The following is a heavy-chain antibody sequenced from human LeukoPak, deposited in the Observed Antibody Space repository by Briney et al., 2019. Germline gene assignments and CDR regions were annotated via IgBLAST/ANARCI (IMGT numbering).Heavy chain of an antibody. J-gene: IGHJ4*02. D-gene: IGHD1-1*01. CDR3: ARVKTGGDRYFDY. CDR1: GYTFTTYG. CDR2: INAGNGDT. Sequence: ASVTVSCKASGYTFTTYGIHWVRQAPGQRPEWMGWINAGNGDTKYSQKFQGRVTITRDTSASTADMELSSLRSEDTAVYYCARVKTGGDRYFDYWGQGTLVTVSS. V-gene: IGHV1-3*01.